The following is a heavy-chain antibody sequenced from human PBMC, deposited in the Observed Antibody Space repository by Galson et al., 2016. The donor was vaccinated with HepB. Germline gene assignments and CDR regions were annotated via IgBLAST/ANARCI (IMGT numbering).Heavy chain of an antibody. J-gene: IGHJ4*02. Sequence: VRQAPGKGLEWVANIKVDGSEKSYVDSVKGRFTISRDNAKNSLYLQMNSLRAEDTAVYYCATGYYHDSSGYYHHFDYWGQGTLVTVSS. CDR3: ATGYYHDSSGYYHHFDY. CDR2: IKVDGSEK. D-gene: IGHD3-22*01. V-gene: IGHV3-7*01.